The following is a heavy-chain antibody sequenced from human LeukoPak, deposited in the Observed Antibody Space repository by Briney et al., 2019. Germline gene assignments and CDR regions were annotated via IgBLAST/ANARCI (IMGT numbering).Heavy chain of an antibody. CDR2: ISGSGGST. Sequence: GGSLRLSCAASGFTSSSYAMSWVRQAPGKGLEWVSAISGSGGSTYYADSVKGRLTISRGNSKNTLYLQMNSLRAEDTAVYYCGRAHGRGYYYYGMDVWGQGTTVTVSS. CDR3: GRAHGRGYYYYGMDV. V-gene: IGHV3-23*01. J-gene: IGHJ6*02. CDR1: GFTSSSYA. D-gene: IGHD1-26*01.